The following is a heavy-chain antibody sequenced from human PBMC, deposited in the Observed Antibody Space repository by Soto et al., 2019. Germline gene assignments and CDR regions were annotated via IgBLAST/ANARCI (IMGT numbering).Heavy chain of an antibody. V-gene: IGHV1-18*01. Sequence: VASVKVSCKASGYSFTNYDISWVRQAPGQGLEWMGWISPYSGDTNYAQKVQGRVTMTTDTSTITAYMVLRSLRSDDTAVYYCSRYCSSTSCVHYFDYWGQGTLVTVSS. CDR2: ISPYSGDT. CDR3: SRYCSSTSCVHYFDY. J-gene: IGHJ4*02. D-gene: IGHD2-2*01. CDR1: GYSFTNYD.